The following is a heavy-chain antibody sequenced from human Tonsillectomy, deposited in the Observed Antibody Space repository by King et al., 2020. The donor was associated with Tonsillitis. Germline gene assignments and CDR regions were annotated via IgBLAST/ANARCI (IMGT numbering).Heavy chain of an antibody. V-gene: IGHV3-23*04. CDR2: ISGSGGST. CDR1: GFTFSSYA. CDR3: AKEYSGCYLPESFYYYDMDV. J-gene: IGHJ6*02. Sequence: VQLVESGGGLVQPGGSLRLSCEASGFTFSSYAMSWVRQAPGKGLEWVSGISGSGGSTYYADSVKGRFTISRDNSKNTLYLQMNSLRAEDTAVYYCAKEYSGCYLPESFYYYDMDVWGQGTKVTVCS. D-gene: IGHD1-26*01.